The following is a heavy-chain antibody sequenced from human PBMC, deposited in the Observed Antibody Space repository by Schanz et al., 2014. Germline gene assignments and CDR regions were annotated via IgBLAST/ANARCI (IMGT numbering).Heavy chain of an antibody. D-gene: IGHD3-16*01. CDR3: AKDRQNRVNRVGYYYGMDV. CDR1: GFTFSSYW. CDR2: IKQDGSEK. Sequence: EVQLVESGGCLVQPGGSLRLSCAASGFTFSSYWMSWVRQAPGEGLEWVANIKQDGSEKYYVDSVKGRFTISRDNAKNSLYLQMNSLRPEDTALYYCAKDRQNRVNRVGYYYGMDVWGQGTTVTVSS. V-gene: IGHV3-7*03. J-gene: IGHJ6*02.